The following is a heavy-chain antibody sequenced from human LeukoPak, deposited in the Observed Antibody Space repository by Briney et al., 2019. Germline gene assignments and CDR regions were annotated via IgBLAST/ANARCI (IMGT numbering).Heavy chain of an antibody. V-gene: IGHV3-21*01. Sequence: GGSLRLSCAASGFTFSSYSMNWVRQAPGKGLEWVSSISSSSSYIYYADSVKGRFTISRDNAKNSLYLQMNSLRAEDTAVYYCARPACSGGSCYPDWGQGTLVTVSS. CDR3: ARPACSGGSCYPD. CDR1: GFTFSSYS. J-gene: IGHJ4*02. D-gene: IGHD2-15*01. CDR2: ISSSSSYI.